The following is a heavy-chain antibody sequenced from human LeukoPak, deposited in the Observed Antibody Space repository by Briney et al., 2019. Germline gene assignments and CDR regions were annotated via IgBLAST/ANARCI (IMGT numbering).Heavy chain of an antibody. J-gene: IGHJ4*02. V-gene: IGHV4-59*12. D-gene: IGHD3-22*01. CDR1: GGSISSYY. Sequence: SETLSLTCTVSGGSISSYYWSWIRQPPGEGLEWIGSIYYSGNTYYNPSLMSRVTISVDTSKSQFSLHLSSVTAADTAVYYCARAPHFFDTSGSRYYFDSWGQGALVTVSS. CDR3: ARAPHFFDTSGSRYYFDS. CDR2: IYYSGNT.